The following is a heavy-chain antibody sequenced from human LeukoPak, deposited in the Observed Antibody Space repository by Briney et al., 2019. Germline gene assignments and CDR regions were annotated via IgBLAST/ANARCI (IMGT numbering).Heavy chain of an antibody. CDR2: FYHLEGT. CDR1: GVSINTNSYF. Sequence: SETLSLTCIVSGVSINTNSYFWGWIRQSPGKGLEWIRSFYHLEGTNYNPSLKSRVTVSVDTSRNHFSLKMTSVTAADTAVYYCSMSRIFWGAFDFWGQGSLVTVSS. V-gene: IGHV4-39*02. D-gene: IGHD3-16*01. J-gene: IGHJ4*02. CDR3: SMSRIFWGAFDF.